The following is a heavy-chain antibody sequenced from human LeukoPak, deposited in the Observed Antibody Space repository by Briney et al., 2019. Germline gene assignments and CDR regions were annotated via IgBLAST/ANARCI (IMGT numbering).Heavy chain of an antibody. Sequence: ASVKVSCKASGYTFTGYYMHWVRQAPGQGLGWMGRINPNSGGTNYAQKFQGRVTMTRDTSISTAYMELSRLRSDDTAVYYCAREDSSSWLVGYYYGMDVWGQGTRSPSP. J-gene: IGHJ6*02. CDR3: AREDSSSWLVGYYYGMDV. D-gene: IGHD6-13*01. CDR1: GYTFTGYY. CDR2: INPNSGGT. V-gene: IGHV1-2*06.